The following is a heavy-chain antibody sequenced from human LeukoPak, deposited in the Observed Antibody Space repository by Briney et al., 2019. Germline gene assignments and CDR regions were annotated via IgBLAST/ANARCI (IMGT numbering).Heavy chain of an antibody. CDR2: ITTKPYGETA. Sequence: AGGSLRLSCTASGFTFADYPMSWVRQAPRKGLEWVVFITTKPYGETAHYAASVAGRFTGAKDDSNSVPYLQMNVLIADDAGDYHSLRDLAPTVGQWYFDFSGQGAMVTVSS. V-gene: IGHV3-49*04. CDR1: GFTFADYP. CDR3: LRDLAPTVGQWYFDF. J-gene: IGHJ4*02. D-gene: IGHD2-15*01.